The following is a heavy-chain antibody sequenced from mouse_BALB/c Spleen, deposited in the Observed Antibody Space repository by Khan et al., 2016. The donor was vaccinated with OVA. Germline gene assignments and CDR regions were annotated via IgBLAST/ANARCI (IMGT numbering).Heavy chain of an antibody. J-gene: IGHJ4*01. V-gene: IGHV2-3*01. CDR2: IWGDGNT. CDR3: AKDRGYYAVDY. CDR1: GFSLTSYG. Sequence: QVQLKESGPGLVAPSQSLSITCTVSGFSLTSYGVSWVRQPPGKGLEWLGVIWGDGNTNFHSALRSRLSFSKDNSKSQVFLKLNSLQTDDTAKYYCAKDRGYYAVDYWSQRTSVTVSS.